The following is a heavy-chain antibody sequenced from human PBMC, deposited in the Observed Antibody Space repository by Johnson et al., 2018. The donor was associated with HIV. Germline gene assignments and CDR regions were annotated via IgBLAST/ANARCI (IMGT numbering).Heavy chain of an antibody. V-gene: IGHV3-7*01. CDR3: ARERSYPYGWGRDAFDI. Sequence: VQLVESGGRLVQPGGSLGLSCAVSGFTFNSYWMTWVRPAPGKGLEWVANIKQDGSEKHYVDSVRGRFTISRDNAKNSLYLQMNSRRAEDTAVYYCARERSYPYGWGRDAFDIWGQGTMVTVSS. D-gene: IGHD3-10*01. CDR1: GFTFNSYW. CDR2: IKQDGSEK. J-gene: IGHJ3*02.